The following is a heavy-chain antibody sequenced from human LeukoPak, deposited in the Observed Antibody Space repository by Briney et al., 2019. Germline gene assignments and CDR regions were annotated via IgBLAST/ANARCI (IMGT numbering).Heavy chain of an antibody. V-gene: IGHV3-7*01. D-gene: IGHD3-10*01. CDR2: IKEDGSEK. J-gene: IGHJ4*02. CDR3: ARDRGTCTDY. Sequence: GGSLRLSCAASGFTFSSYWMTWVGQAPGKGLEWVANIKEDGSEKYYVDSVKGRFSISRDNAKNSLYLQMNSLRAEDTAVYYCARDRGTCTDYWGQGTLVTVSS. CDR1: GFTFSSYW.